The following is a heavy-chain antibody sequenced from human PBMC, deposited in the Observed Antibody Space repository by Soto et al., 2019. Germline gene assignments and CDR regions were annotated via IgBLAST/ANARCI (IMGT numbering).Heavy chain of an antibody. V-gene: IGHV3-33*01. Sequence: QVQLVESGRGVVQPGRSLRLSCAASRFTFSNYGMHWVRQAQDRGLEWVAAMWYGESRTFYAESVKGRFTISRDDSRKTLYLEMNTLRVDDTGVYYCVRDHSFRDSSAPWGQGTLVTVSS. CDR1: RFTFSNYG. J-gene: IGHJ5*02. D-gene: IGHD3-22*01. CDR3: VRDHSFRDSSAP. CDR2: MWYGESRT.